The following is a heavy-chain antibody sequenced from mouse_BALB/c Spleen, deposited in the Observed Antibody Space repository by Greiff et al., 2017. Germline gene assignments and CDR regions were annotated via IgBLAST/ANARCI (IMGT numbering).Heavy chain of an antibody. CDR2: IWAGGST. D-gene: IGHD2-10*02. V-gene: IGHV2-9*02. J-gene: IGHJ4*01. CDR3: ARDKKYGNYYAMDY. Sequence: VQLQQSGPGLVAPSQSLSITCTVSGFSLTSYGVHWVRQPPGKGLEWLGVIWAGGSTNYNSALMSRLSISKDNSKSQVFLKMNSLQTDDTAMYYCARDKKYGNYYAMDYWGQGTSVTVSS. CDR1: GFSLTSYG.